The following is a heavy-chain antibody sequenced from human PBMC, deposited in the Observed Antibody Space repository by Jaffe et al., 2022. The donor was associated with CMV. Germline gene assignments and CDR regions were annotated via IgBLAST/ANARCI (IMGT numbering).Heavy chain of an antibody. Sequence: QVQLQESGPGLVKPSETLSLTCTVSGGSISSYYWSWIRQPPGKGLEWIGYIYYSGSTNYNPSLKSRVTISVDTSKNQFSLKLSSVTAADTAVYYCAREVPITGNLDYWGQGTLVTVSS. D-gene: IGHD1-20*01. CDR1: GGSISSYY. V-gene: IGHV4-59*01. CDR2: IYYSGST. CDR3: AREVPITGNLDY. J-gene: IGHJ4*02.